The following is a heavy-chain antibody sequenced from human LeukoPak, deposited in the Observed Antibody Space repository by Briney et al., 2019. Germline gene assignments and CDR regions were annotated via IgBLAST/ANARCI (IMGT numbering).Heavy chain of an antibody. D-gene: IGHD6-13*01. CDR1: GFTFSNYA. V-gene: IGHV3-23*01. J-gene: IGHJ4*02. CDR2: ISGLGGST. CDR3: ARDVEARISAAGTFDY. Sequence: HPGGSLRLSCAASGFTFSNYAMSWVRQAPGKGLEWVSVISGLGGSTYYADSVKGRFAISRDNSKSTLWLQMNSLRADDTAIYYCARDVEARISAAGTFDYWGQGSLVTVSS.